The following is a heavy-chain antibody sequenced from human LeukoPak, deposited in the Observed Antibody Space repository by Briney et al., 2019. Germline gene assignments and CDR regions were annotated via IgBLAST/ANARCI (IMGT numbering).Heavy chain of an antibody. CDR1: GGSVNNYY. Sequence: SETLSLTCTVSGGSVNNYYWGWIRQPPGKGLEWIGYIYYSGSTNYHPSLKSRVTISVDTSKNQFSLKLSSVTAADTAVYYCAREKSAWVYWGQGTLVTVSS. CDR2: IYYSGST. CDR3: AREKSAWVY. V-gene: IGHV4-59*02. D-gene: IGHD1-26*01. J-gene: IGHJ4*02.